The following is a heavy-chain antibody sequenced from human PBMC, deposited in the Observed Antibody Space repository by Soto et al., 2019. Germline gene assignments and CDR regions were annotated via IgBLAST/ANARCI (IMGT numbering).Heavy chain of an antibody. CDR1: VGSVTNSSYY. J-gene: IGHJ4*02. CDR3: VSQRTTVPTQAYFDY. CDR2: VYYRGRS. V-gene: IGHV4-39*01. Sequence: SETLSLNCTVSVGSVTNSSYYWGWILQSPGKGLEWIGSVYYRGRSYSKSSVKSRVTISVDTSKNRFSLSLNSVTASDTAVYFCVSQRTTVPTQAYFDYWGPGALVTVSS. D-gene: IGHD4-17*01.